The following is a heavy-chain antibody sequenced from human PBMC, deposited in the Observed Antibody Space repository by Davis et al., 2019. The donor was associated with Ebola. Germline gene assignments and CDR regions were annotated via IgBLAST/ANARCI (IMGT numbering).Heavy chain of an antibody. V-gene: IGHV3-20*04. CDR2: INWNGGST. CDR1: GFTFSSYG. D-gene: IGHD6-13*01. Sequence: PGGSLRLSCAASGFTFSSYGMSWVRQAPGKGLEWVSGINWNGGSTGYADSVKGRFTISRDNSKNTLYLQMNSLRAEDTAVYYCARGGSGYSSSWYEGELGYWGQGTLVTVSS. J-gene: IGHJ4*02. CDR3: ARGGSGYSSSWYEGELGY.